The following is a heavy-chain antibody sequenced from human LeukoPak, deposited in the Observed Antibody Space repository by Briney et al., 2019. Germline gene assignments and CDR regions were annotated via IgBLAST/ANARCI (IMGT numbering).Heavy chain of an antibody. CDR2: LNPSGGTT. CDR3: ARDPYFYDISGYYPFDY. CDR1: GYTFTSYY. V-gene: IGHV1-46*01. Sequence: ASVEVSCKASGYTFTSYYIHWVRQAPGQGLEWMGILNPSGGTTNYAQKFQGRVTMTRDTSTSTVYMELSSLRSEDTAVYFCARDPYFYDISGYYPFDYWGQGTLVTVSS. D-gene: IGHD3-22*01. J-gene: IGHJ4*02.